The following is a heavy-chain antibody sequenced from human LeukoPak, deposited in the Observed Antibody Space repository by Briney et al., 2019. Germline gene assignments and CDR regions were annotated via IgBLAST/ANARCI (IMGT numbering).Heavy chain of an antibody. D-gene: IGHD2-2*01. CDR1: GFTVSSNY. V-gene: IGHV3-53*01. CDR2: IYSGGST. CDR3: ARAGHCSSTSCSRLYYYYYMDV. J-gene: IGHJ6*03. Sequence: HPGGSLRLSCAASGFTVSSNYMSWVRQAPGKGLEWVSVIYSGGSTYHADSVKGRFTISRDSSKNTLYLQMNSLRAEDTAVYYCARAGHCSSTSCSRLYYYYYMDVWGKGTTVTVSS.